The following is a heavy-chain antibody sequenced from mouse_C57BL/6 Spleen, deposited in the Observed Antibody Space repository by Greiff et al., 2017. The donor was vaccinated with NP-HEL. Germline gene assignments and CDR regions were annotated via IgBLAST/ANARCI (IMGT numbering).Heavy chain of an antibody. V-gene: IGHV5-9-1*02. CDR1: GFTFSSYA. Sequence: EVKVVESGEGLVKPGGSLKLSCAASGFTFSSYAMSWVRQTPEKRLEWVAYISSGGDYIYYADTVKGRFTISRDNARNTLYLQMSSLKSEDTAMYYCTRDHDYDGGSYYYAMDYWGQGTSVTVSS. J-gene: IGHJ4*01. CDR2: ISSGGDYI. D-gene: IGHD2-4*01. CDR3: TRDHDYDGGSYYYAMDY.